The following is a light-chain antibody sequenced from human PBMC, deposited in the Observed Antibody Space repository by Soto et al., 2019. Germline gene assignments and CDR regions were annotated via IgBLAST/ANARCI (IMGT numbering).Light chain of an antibody. CDR2: EVS. Sequence: QSVLTQPPSASGSPGQSVTISCTGTSSDVGGYNYVSWYQQHPGKAPKLMIYEVSKRPSGVPDRFSGSKSGNTASLTVSGLKAKDGADYYGTPYAGIFNAFETGTKVTV. CDR3: TPYAGIFNA. CDR1: SSDVGGYNY. J-gene: IGLJ1*01. V-gene: IGLV2-8*01.